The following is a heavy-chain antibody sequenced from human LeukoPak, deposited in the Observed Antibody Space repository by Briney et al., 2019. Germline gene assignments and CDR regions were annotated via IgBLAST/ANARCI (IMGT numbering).Heavy chain of an antibody. CDR2: INAGNGNT. CDR1: EYTFTSYP. Sequence: ASVKVSCKASEYTFTSYPMHWVRQAPGQRLEWMGWINAGNGNTKYSQEFQGRVTITRDTSASTAYMELRSLRSDDTAVYYCARALGSVVVMGMDAFDIWGQGTMVTVSS. J-gene: IGHJ3*02. CDR3: ARALGSVVVMGMDAFDI. D-gene: IGHD3-22*01. V-gene: IGHV1-3*01.